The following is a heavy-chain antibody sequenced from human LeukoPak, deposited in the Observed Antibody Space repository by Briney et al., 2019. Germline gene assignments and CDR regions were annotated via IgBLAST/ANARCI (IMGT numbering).Heavy chain of an antibody. Sequence: PGGSLRLSCVTSGFNFSDSRMTWVHQAPGKGLQWVANVNRDGTEKHFLDSVEGRFTISRDNAKKSLYLQMSSLRPQDTAVYFCVRGDWYFESWGQGTLVTVSS. CDR2: VNRDGTEK. CDR3: VRGDWYFES. D-gene: IGHD2-21*01. J-gene: IGHJ4*02. CDR1: GFNFSDSR. V-gene: IGHV3-7*04.